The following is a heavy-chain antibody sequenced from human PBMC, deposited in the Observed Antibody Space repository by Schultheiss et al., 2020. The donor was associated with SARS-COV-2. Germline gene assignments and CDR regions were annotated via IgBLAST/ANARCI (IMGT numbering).Heavy chain of an antibody. D-gene: IGHD3-3*01. Sequence: GGSLRLSCAASGFTFSSYAMHWVRQAPGKGLEWVAVISYDGSNKYYADSVKGRFTISRDNSKNTLYLQMNSLRAEDTAVYYCARGFGVAGTGYWGQGTPVTVSS. J-gene: IGHJ4*02. V-gene: IGHV3-30*01. CDR3: ARGFGVAGTGY. CDR1: GFTFSSYA. CDR2: ISYDGSNK.